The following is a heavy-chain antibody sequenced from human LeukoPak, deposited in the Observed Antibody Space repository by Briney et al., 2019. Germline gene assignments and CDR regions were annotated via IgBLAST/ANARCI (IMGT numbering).Heavy chain of an antibody. CDR1: GYTFTSYD. J-gene: IGHJ6*02. CDR2: MNPNSGNT. CDR3: ARALGRCPSMVRGVRNYGMDV. D-gene: IGHD3-10*01. Sequence: APVKVSCKASGYTFTSYDINWVRQATGQGLEWLGWMNPNSGNTGYAQKFQGRVTMTRTTSVSTAYMELSRLRSGDTAVYYCARALGRCPSMVRGVRNYGMDVWGQGTTVTVSS. V-gene: IGHV1-8*01.